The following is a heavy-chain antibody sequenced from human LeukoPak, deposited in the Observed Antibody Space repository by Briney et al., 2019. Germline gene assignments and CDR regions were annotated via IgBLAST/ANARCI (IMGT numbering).Heavy chain of an antibody. V-gene: IGHV3-48*03. Sequence: GGSLRLSCAASGFAFSVYEMYWVRQAPGKGLEWVSYISSSGDTRYYADSLKGRFTISRDNAKTSLYLQMDSLRAEDTAVYYCSTLTVASSFDYWGQGTVVTVSS. CDR1: GFAFSVYE. CDR3: STLTVASSFDY. J-gene: IGHJ4*02. CDR2: ISSSGDTR. D-gene: IGHD6-19*01.